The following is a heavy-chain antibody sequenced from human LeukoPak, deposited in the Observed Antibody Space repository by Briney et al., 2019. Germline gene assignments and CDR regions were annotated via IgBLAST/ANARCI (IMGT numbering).Heavy chain of an antibody. V-gene: IGHV3-15*01. J-gene: IGHJ6*02. D-gene: IGHD6-19*01. CDR1: GFTFSNAW. CDR3: AKDMGGDSSGGTGGYYYYYGMDV. CDR2: IRSKTDGGTT. Sequence: GGSLRLSCAASGFTFSNAWMSWVRQAPGKGLVWVGRIRSKTDGGTTDYAAPVKGRFTISRDDSKNTLYLQMNSLKTEDTAVYYCAKDMGGDSSGGTGGYYYYYGMDVWGQGTTVTVSS.